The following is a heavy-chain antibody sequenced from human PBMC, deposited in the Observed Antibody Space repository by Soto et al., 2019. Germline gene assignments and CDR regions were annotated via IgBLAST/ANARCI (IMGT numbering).Heavy chain of an antibody. D-gene: IGHD4-17*01. CDR1: GGTFSNFA. Sequence: QVQLVQSGPEVKKPGSSVKVSCEASGGTFSNFAVNWVRQAPGQGLEWVGGIIPLFNVAKYAQKFEGRVTIVADDSTSTAYMDLRSLRSDDTAVYYCAASGMDVPGYDYEDTEGLDIWGQGTMVTVSS. CDR3: AASGMDVPGYDYEDTEGLDI. CDR2: IIPLFNVA. V-gene: IGHV1-69*01. J-gene: IGHJ3*02.